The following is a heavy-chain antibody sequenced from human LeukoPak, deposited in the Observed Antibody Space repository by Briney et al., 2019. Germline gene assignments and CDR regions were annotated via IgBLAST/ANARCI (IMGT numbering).Heavy chain of an antibody. Sequence: PGGSLRLSCPASAFTFTTNAMSWVRQPPGKGLGWVSAISGSGGSTYYADSVSGRFTISRDNSKNTLYLQMNSLRAEDTAVYYCAKDQGGLWIQLWLPHDYWGQGTLVTVSS. CDR2: ISGSGGST. V-gene: IGHV3-23*01. D-gene: IGHD5-18*01. CDR3: AKDQGGLWIQLWLPHDY. J-gene: IGHJ4*02. CDR1: AFTFTTNA.